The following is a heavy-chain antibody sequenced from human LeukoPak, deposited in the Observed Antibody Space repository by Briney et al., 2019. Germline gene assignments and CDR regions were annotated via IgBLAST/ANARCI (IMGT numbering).Heavy chain of an antibody. CDR1: GFTFSSYG. CDR2: IRYDGSNK. D-gene: IGHD5-18*01. CDR3: AKDKGWIQLWSDY. V-gene: IGHV3-30*02. Sequence: GGSLRLSCAASGFTFSSYGMHWVRQAPGKGLEWVAFIRYDGSNKYYADSVKGRFTISRDNSKNTLYLQMNSLRAEDTAVYYCAKDKGWIQLWSDYWGQGTLVTVSS. J-gene: IGHJ4*02.